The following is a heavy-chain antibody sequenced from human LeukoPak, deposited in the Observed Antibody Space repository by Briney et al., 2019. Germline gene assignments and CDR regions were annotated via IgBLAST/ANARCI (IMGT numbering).Heavy chain of an antibody. CDR3: AKPSGRRPNYDFDH. J-gene: IGHJ4*01. V-gene: IGHV3-23*01. CDR1: GFTFSSHA. CDR2: ISDSGRET. Sequence: HPGGSLRLSCAASGFTFSSHAMSWVRQAPGKGLEWVSAISDSGRETFYTDSVKGRFTISRDNSKNTLYLEMNSLRAEDTAVYYCAKPSGRRPNYDFDHWGQEPWSPSPQ. D-gene: IGHD1-26*01.